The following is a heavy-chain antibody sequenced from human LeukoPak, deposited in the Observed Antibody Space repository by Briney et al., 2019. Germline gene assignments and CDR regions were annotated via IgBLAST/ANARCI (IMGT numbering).Heavy chain of an antibody. Sequence: GASVKVSCKASGYTFTGFYIHWVRQAPGQGLEWMGWINPNSGGTNYAQKFQGWVTMTRDTSISTAYMELSRLRSDDTAVYYCARSGSNYNWFDPWGQGTLVTVSS. J-gene: IGHJ5*02. CDR2: INPNSGGT. V-gene: IGHV1-2*04. D-gene: IGHD1-26*01. CDR1: GYTFTGFY. CDR3: ARSGSNYNWFDP.